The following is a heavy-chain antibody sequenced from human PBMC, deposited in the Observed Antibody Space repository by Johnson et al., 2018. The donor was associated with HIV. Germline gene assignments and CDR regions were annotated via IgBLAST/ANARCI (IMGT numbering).Heavy chain of an antibody. CDR1: GFTFSSSA. CDR2: ISYDGSNK. J-gene: IGHJ3*02. Sequence: QVQLVESGGGVVQPGRSLRLSCAASGFTFSSSAMHWVRQAPGKGLEWLAVISYDGSNKYYADSVKGRFTISRDNSKNTLYLQMNSLRAEDTAVYYCARDNSRSWFDYDAFAIWGQGTMVTVSS. V-gene: IGHV3-30*04. CDR3: ARDNSRSWFDYDAFAI. D-gene: IGHD6-13*01.